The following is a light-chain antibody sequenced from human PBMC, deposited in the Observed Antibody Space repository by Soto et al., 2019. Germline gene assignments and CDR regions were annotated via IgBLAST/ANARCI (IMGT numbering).Light chain of an antibody. Sequence: EIVMTQSPAVLSVSPGERATLSCRASQNISSNLAWYQQKPGQAPRLLIYGASTRATGIPARFSGSGSGTEFTLTISSLQSEDFAVYYCQQYNNWHTFGQGTKVDIK. CDR3: QQYNNWHT. CDR2: GAS. J-gene: IGKJ1*01. CDR1: QNISSN. V-gene: IGKV3-15*01.